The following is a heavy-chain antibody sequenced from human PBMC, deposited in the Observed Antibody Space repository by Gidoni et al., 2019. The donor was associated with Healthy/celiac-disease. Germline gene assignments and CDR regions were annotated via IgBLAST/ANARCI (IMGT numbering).Heavy chain of an antibody. CDR1: GYTFTGYY. D-gene: IGHD5-12*01. J-gene: IGHJ4*02. CDR2: INPNSGGT. CDR3: ARAWGSVATVRFDY. Sequence: QVQLGQSGAEVKKPGASVKVACKASGYTFTGYYMHWVRQAPGQGLEWMGRINPNSGGTNYAQKFQGRVTMTRDTSISTAFMELSRLRSDDTAVYYCARAWGSVATVRFDYWGQGTLVTVSS. V-gene: IGHV1-2*06.